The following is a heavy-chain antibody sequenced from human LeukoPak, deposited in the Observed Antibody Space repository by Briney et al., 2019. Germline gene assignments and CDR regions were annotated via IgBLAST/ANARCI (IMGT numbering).Heavy chain of an antibody. V-gene: IGHV3-23*01. D-gene: IGHD3-10*01. CDR3: ARDKWFGEFLWDS. CDR2: ISGSGGST. Sequence: GGSLRLSCAASGFTFSSYTMSWVRQAPGRGLEWVSAISGSGGSTYYADSVKGRFTISRDNSKNTLYLQMNSLRAEDTAVYYCARDKWFGEFLWDSWGQGTLVTVSS. CDR1: GFTFSSYT. J-gene: IGHJ4*02.